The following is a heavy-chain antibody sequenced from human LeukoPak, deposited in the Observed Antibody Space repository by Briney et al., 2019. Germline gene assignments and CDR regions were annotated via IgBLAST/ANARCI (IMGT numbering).Heavy chain of an antibody. CDR2: INPNNGAT. Sequence: GASVKVSCKASGYSFSGYHMHWVRQAPGQGLEWMGWINPNNGATRSAQKFQGRVTMTRDTPISTAFLELSGLRSDDTAVYYCARVIRSWYVDYWGQGTLVTVSS. CDR1: GYSFSGYH. J-gene: IGHJ4*02. D-gene: IGHD6-13*01. V-gene: IGHV1-2*02. CDR3: ARVIRSWYVDY.